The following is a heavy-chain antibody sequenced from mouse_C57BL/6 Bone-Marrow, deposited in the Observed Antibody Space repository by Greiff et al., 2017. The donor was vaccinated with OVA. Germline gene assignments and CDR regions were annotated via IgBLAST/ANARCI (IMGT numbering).Heavy chain of an antibody. J-gene: IGHJ4*01. Sequence: EVKVVESGGGLVKPGGSLKLSCAASGFTFSSYAMSWVRQTPEKRLEWVATISDGGSYTYYPDNVKGRFTISRDNAKNNLYLQMSHLKSEDTAMYYCARDPLMITTGYYYAMDYWGQGTSVTVSS. CDR3: ARDPLMITTGYYYAMDY. D-gene: IGHD2-4*01. V-gene: IGHV5-4*01. CDR1: GFTFSSYA. CDR2: ISDGGSYT.